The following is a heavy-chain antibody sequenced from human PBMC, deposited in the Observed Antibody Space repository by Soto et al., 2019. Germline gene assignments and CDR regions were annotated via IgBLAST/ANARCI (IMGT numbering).Heavy chain of an antibody. CDR2: IIPILTTP. CDR1: GGNFSIYG. D-gene: IGHD2-8*02. V-gene: IGHV1-69*01. Sequence: QVQLVQSGAEVKKTGSSVKVSCKASGGNFSIYGLSWVRQAPGQAPEWIGGIIPILTTPNYAQKFQGRVTIVADESTTTVYMELSSLKFEDTAVYYCATSVGIAPTGEDGMDVWGQGTSVTVSS. CDR3: ATSVGIAPTGEDGMDV. J-gene: IGHJ6*02.